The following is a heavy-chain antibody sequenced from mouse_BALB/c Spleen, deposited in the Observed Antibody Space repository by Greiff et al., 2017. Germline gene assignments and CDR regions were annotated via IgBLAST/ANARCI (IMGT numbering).Heavy chain of an antibody. Sequence: VKLQESGPGLVAPSQSLSITCTVSGFSLTSYGVHWVRQPPGKGLEWLGVIWAGGSTNYNSALMSRLSISKDNSKSQVFLKMNSLQTDDTAMYYCARMRATDWYFDVWGAGTTVTVSS. J-gene: IGHJ1*01. D-gene: IGHD1-1*01. CDR1: GFSLTSYG. CDR3: ARMRATDWYFDV. V-gene: IGHV2-9*02. CDR2: IWAGGST.